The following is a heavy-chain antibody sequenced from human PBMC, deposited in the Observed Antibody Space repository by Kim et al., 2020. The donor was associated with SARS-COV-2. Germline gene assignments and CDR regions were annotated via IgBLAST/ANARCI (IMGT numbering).Heavy chain of an antibody. J-gene: IGHJ4*02. V-gene: IGHV1-2*06. Sequence: ASVKVSCKASGHAFTGYYIYWVRQAPGQGLEWMGRINPDTGGTKYAQKFQDRVTMTRDTSTNTVYLELNSLRSDDTALYYCAATGDHWGQGTRVTVSS. CDR3: AATGDH. CDR2: INPDTGGT. CDR1: GHAFTGYY.